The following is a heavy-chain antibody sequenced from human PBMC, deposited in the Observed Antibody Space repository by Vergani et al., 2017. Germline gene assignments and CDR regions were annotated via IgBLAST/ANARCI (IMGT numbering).Heavy chain of an antibody. CDR2: TGYEGNNN. J-gene: IGHJ4*02. D-gene: IGHD2-21*01. CDR1: GFALNRHA. CDR3: SRETRDSLPSLDD. V-gene: IGHV3-33*08. Sequence: QVQLVESGGGVVQPGTSLRLSCVVSGFALNRHAMYWVRQAPGKGLEWVSMTGYEGNNNFNADSVKGRFTISKDISKNILYLQMNSLRGDDTAVYYCSRETRDSLPSLDDWGQGTLVTVSS.